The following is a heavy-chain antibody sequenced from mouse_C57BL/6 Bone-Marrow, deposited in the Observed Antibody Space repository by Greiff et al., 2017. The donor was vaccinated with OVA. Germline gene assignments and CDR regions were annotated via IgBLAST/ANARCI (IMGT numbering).Heavy chain of an antibody. Sequence: VQLQESGAELVRPGASVKLSCKASGYTFTDYYINWVKQRPGQGLEWIARIYPGSGNTYYNEKFKGKATLTAEKSSSTAYMQLSSLTSEDSAVYFCARSVTAVQLRCVDYWGEGTTLTVSS. CDR2: IYPGSGNT. CDR1: GYTFTDYY. D-gene: IGHD1-1*01. V-gene: IGHV1-76*01. CDR3: ARSVTAVQLRCVDY. J-gene: IGHJ2*01.